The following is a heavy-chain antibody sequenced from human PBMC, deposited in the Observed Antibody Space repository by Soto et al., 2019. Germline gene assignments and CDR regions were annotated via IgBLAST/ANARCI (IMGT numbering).Heavy chain of an antibody. CDR3: ARGVVVVVAARVHYYMDV. CDR2: MNPNSGNT. CDR1: GYTFTSYD. Sequence: ASVKVSCKASGYTFTSYDINWVRQATGQGLEWMGWMNPNSGNTGYAQKFQGRVTMTRNTSISTAYMELSSLRSEDTAVYYCARGVVVVVAARVHYYMDVWGKGTTVTVSS. D-gene: IGHD2-15*01. J-gene: IGHJ6*03. V-gene: IGHV1-8*01.